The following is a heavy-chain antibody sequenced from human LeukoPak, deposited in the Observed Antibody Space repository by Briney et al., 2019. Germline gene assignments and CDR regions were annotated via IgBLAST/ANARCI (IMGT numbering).Heavy chain of an antibody. V-gene: IGHV3-15*01. CDR2: IKSKTDGGTT. D-gene: IGHD3-22*01. Sequence: GSLRLSCAASGFTFSNAWMSWVRQAPGKGLEWVGRIKSKTDGGTTDYAAPVKGRFTISRDDSKNTLYLQMNSLKTEDTAVYYCTTRKLSYYYDSSGYYYDPTFDYWGQGTLVTVSS. CDR1: GFTFSNAW. J-gene: IGHJ4*02. CDR3: TTRKLSYYYDSSGYYYDPTFDY.